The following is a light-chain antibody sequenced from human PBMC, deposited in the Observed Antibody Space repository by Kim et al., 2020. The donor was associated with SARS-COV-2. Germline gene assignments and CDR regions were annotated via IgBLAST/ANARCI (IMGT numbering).Light chain of an antibody. CDR1: QSIDNY. CDR2: AAS. J-gene: IGKJ3*01. V-gene: IGKV1-39*01. CDR3: QQSYRTPFT. Sequence: DIQMTQSPSSLSASVGDRVTITCRASQSIDNYLNWYQQKPGRAPKLLIYAASSLQSGVPSRFSGSGSGTDFTLTISSLQPEDFASYSCQQSYRTPFTFGPGTEVDIK.